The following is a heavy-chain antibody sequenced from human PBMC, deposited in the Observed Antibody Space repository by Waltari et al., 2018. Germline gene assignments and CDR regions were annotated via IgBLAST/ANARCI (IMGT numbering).Heavy chain of an antibody. CDR3: ARDALSRVVNAFDI. J-gene: IGHJ3*02. D-gene: IGHD2-15*01. CDR1: GYSISSGYY. Sequence: QVQLQESGPGLVKPSETLSLTCAVSGYSISSGYYWGWIRQPPGKGLEWIGSIYHSGSTYYNPSLKSRVTISVDTSKTQFSLKLSSVTAADTAVYYCARDALSRVVNAFDIWGQGTMVTVSS. CDR2: IYHSGST. V-gene: IGHV4-38-2*02.